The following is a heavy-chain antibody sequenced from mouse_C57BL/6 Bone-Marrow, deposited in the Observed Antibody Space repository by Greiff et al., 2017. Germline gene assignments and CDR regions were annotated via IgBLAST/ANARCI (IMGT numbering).Heavy chain of an antibody. J-gene: IGHJ2*01. CDR2: ISYSGST. CDR3: AREDYLYFDY. D-gene: IGHD1-1*01. Sequence: EVKVVESGPGMVKPSQSLSLTCTVTGYSITSGYDWHWIRHFPGNKLEWMGYISYSGSTNYNPSLKSRISITHDTSKNHFFLKLNSVTTEDTATYYCAREDYLYFDYWGQGTTLTVSS. CDR1: GYSITSGYD. V-gene: IGHV3-1*01.